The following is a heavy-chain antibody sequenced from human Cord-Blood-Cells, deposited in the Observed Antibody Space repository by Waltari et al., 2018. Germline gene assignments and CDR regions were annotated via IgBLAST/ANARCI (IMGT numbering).Heavy chain of an antibody. CDR3: ARGQNLNAIFDY. CDR2: INHSGST. CDR1: GGSFSGYY. J-gene: IGHJ4*02. Sequence: QVQLQQWGAGLLKPSETLSLTCAVYGGSFSGYYWSWIRQPPGKGLEWIGEINHSGSTNYSPSLKSRVTISVDPSKNQVSLKMSSVAAANTAVYHCARGQNLNAIFDYWGQGTLVTVSS. V-gene: IGHV4-34*01.